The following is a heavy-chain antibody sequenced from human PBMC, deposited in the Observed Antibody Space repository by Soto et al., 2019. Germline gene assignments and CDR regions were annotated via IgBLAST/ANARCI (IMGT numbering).Heavy chain of an antibody. J-gene: IGHJ4*02. CDR2: ISSSSSTI. CDR3: ARDLSKGTSDY. D-gene: IGHD1-1*01. CDR1: GFTFSSYS. Sequence: GGSLRLSCAASGFTFSSYSMNWVRQAPGKGLEWVSYISSSSSTIYYADSVKGRFAISRDNAKNTLYLQMNSLRAEDTAVYYCARDLSKGTSDYWGQGTLVTVSS. V-gene: IGHV3-48*04.